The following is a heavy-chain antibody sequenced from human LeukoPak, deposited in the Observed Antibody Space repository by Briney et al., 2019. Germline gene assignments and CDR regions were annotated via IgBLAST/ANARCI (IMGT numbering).Heavy chain of an antibody. Sequence: SETLSLTCAVYGGSFGGYYWRWIRQPPGKGLEWIGEINHSGSTNYNPSLKSRVTISVDTSKNQFSLKLSSVTAADTAVYYCARDGTYYDILTGYYNKGNWFDPWGQGTLVTVSS. CDR2: INHSGST. D-gene: IGHD3-9*01. CDR3: ARDGTYYDILTGYYNKGNWFDP. J-gene: IGHJ5*02. V-gene: IGHV4-34*01. CDR1: GGSFGGYY.